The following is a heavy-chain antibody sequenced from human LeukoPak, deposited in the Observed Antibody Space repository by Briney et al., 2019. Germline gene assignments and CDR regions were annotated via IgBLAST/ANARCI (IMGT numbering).Heavy chain of an antibody. CDR3: ARVVSAAGTFYYYYYMDV. J-gene: IGHJ6*03. CDR2: IYHSGST. Sequence: SQTLSLTCTVSGGSISSGGYYWSWIRQPPGKGLEWIGYIYHSGSTYYNPSLKSRVTISVDTSKNQFSLKLSSVTAADTAVYYCARVVSAAGTFYYYYYMDVWGKGTAVTVSS. V-gene: IGHV4-30-2*01. CDR1: GGSISSGGYY. D-gene: IGHD6-13*01.